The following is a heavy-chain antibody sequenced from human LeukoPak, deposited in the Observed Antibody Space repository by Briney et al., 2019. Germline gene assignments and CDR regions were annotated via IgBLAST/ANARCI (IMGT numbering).Heavy chain of an antibody. CDR2: INAGNGNT. CDR1: GYTFTNYA. V-gene: IGHV1-3*01. Sequence: ASVKVSCKASGYTFTNYAMHWVRQAPGQRLEWMGWINAGNGNTKYSQKFQGRVTITRDTSPSTAYMELSSLRSADTAVYYCARDIVVVPAAIRSYNWFDPWGQGTLVTVSS. CDR3: ARDIVVVPAAIRSYNWFDP. J-gene: IGHJ5*02. D-gene: IGHD2-2*02.